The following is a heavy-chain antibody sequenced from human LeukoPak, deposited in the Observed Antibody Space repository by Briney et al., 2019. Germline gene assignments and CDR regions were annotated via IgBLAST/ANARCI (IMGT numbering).Heavy chain of an antibody. CDR3: ARRGDNYGSPFDY. CDR2: IYSGGNT. D-gene: IGHD5-18*01. Sequence: PGGSLRLSCAVSGFTVSTNYMNWVRQAPGKGLEWVSLIYSGGNTDYADSVKGRFTISRDNSKNTLYLQMNSLRAEDTAVYYCARRGDNYGSPFDYWGQGTLVTLPS. V-gene: IGHV3-53*01. J-gene: IGHJ4*02. CDR1: GFTVSTNY.